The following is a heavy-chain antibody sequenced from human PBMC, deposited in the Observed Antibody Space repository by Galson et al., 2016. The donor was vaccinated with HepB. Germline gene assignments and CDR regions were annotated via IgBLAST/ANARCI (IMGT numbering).Heavy chain of an antibody. CDR3: ARDGCRSVTCAFDY. D-gene: IGHD2-2*01. V-gene: IGHV6-1*01. Sequence: CAISGDSVSSDSAAWNWIRQSPSRGLEWLGRTYYRSKWYNDYAVSVKSRININPDTSKNQFSLQLNSVTPEDTAVYYCARDGCRSVTCAFDYWGQGTLVIVAP. CDR2: TYYRSKWYN. CDR1: GDSVSSDSAA. J-gene: IGHJ4*02.